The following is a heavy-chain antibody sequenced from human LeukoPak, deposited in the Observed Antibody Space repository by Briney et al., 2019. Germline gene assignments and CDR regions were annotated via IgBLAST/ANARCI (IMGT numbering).Heavy chain of an antibody. J-gene: IGHJ4*02. CDR2: IYYSGST. CDR3: ARGPHWNYASPFDY. Sequence: SETLSLTCTVSGGSISSGGYYWSWIRQHPGKGLEWIGHIYYSGSTYYNPSLKSRVTMSVDTSKNQFSLKLSSVTAADTAVYYCARGPHWNYASPFDYWGQGTLVTVSS. D-gene: IGHD1-7*01. V-gene: IGHV4-31*03. CDR1: GGSISSGGYY.